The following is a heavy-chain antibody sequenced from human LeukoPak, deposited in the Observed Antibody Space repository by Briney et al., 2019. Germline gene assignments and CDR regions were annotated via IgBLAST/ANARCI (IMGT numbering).Heavy chain of an antibody. D-gene: IGHD3-9*01. Sequence: ASVKVSCKASGYTFTSYGISWVRQAPGQGLEWMGWISAYDDNTNYAQKLQGRVTMTTDTSTSTAYMELRSLRSDDTAVYYCARVHYDILTGYSYFDYWGQGTLVTVSS. V-gene: IGHV1-18*01. CDR1: GYTFTSYG. CDR3: ARVHYDILTGYSYFDY. J-gene: IGHJ4*02. CDR2: ISAYDDNT.